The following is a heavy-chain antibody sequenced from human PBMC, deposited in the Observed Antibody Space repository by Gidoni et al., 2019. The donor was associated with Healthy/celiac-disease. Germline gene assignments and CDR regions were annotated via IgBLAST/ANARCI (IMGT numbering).Heavy chain of an antibody. V-gene: IGHV3-23*01. CDR3: AKGGRRWLQLEPDY. D-gene: IGHD5-12*01. Sequence: EVQLLESGGGLVQPGGSLRRSCAASGFTFSSYAMSWVRQAPGKGLEWVSAISGSGGSTYYADSVKGRFTISRDNSKNTLYLQMNSLRAEDTAVYYCAKGGRRWLQLEPDYWGKGTLVTVSS. CDR1: GFTFSSYA. J-gene: IGHJ4*02. CDR2: ISGSGGST.